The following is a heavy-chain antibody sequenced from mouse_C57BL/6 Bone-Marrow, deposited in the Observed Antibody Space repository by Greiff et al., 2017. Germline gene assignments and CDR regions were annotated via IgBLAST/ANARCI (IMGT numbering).Heavy chain of an antibody. CDR3: ARGSNVNYYAMEY. D-gene: IGHD1-1*01. V-gene: IGHV1-72*01. J-gene: IGHJ4*01. Sequence: VQLQQPGAELVKPGASVKLSCKASGYTFTSYWMHWVKQRPGRGLEWIGRIDPNSGGTKYNEKFKSKATLTVDKPSSTAYMQLSSLTSEDSAVYYCARGSNVNYYAMEYWCQGTSATVSS. CDR1: GYTFTSYW. CDR2: IDPNSGGT.